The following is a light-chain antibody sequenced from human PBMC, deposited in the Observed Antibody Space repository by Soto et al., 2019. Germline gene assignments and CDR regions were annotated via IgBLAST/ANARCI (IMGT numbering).Light chain of an antibody. V-gene: IGKV3-20*01. CDR1: QSVSRNH. J-gene: IGKJ4*01. CDR3: QQYGSSPT. CDR2: ATS. Sequence: EIVLTQSPGTLSLSPGERATLSCRASQSVSRNHLAWYQQNPVQAPRLLIYATSSRATGIPDRFTGGGAGTGFTLTISRLEPEDSAVYYCQQYGSSPTFGGGTKVDIK.